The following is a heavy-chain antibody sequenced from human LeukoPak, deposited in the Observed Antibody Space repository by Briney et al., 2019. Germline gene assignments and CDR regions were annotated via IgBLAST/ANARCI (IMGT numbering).Heavy chain of an antibody. CDR3: ASGSIRFLEWSPYSDYFDC. J-gene: IGHJ4*02. CDR2: IKQDGSEK. V-gene: IGHV3-7*01. D-gene: IGHD3-3*01. CDR1: GFTFSSYW. Sequence: GGSLRLSCAASGFTFSSYWMSWVRQAPGKGLEWVANIKQDGSEKYYVDSVKGRFTISRDNAKNSLYLQMNSLRAEDTAVYYCASGSIRFLEWSPYSDYFDCWGQGTLVTVSS.